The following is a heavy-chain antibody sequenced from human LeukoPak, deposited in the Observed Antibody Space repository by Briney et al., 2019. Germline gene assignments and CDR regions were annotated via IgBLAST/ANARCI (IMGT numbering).Heavy chain of an antibody. V-gene: IGHV4-61*02. J-gene: IGHJ1*01. CDR3: AREGAAGLY. Sequence: SETLSLTCTVSGGSISSGSYYWRWLRQPAGKGLEWIGRIYTSGSTNYNPSLKSRVTISVGTSKNQFSLKLSSVTAADTAVYYCAREGAAGLYWGQGTLVTVSS. D-gene: IGHD6-13*01. CDR2: IYTSGST. CDR1: GGSISSGSYY.